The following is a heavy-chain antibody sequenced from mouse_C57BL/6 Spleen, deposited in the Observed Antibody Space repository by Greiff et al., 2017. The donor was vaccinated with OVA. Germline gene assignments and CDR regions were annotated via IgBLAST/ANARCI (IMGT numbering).Heavy chain of an antibody. CDR2: IYPGDGDT. V-gene: IGHV1-82*01. CDR1: GYAFSSSW. D-gene: IGHD1-1*01. J-gene: IGHJ2*01. Sequence: QVQLQQSGPELVKPGASVKISCKASGYAFSSSWMNWVKQRPGKGLEWIGRIYPGDGDTNYNGKFKGKATLTADKSSSTAYMQLSSLTSEDSAVYFCARVIYYYGSSPYFDYWGQGTTLTVSS. CDR3: ARVIYYYGSSPYFDY.